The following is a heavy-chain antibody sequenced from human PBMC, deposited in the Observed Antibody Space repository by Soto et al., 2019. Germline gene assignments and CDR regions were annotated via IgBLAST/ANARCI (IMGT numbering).Heavy chain of an antibody. Sequence: PEGSLRLSCAASGFTFSSYAMSWVRQAPGNGLEWVSAISGSGGSTYYADSVKGRFTISRDNSKNTLYLQMNSLRAEDTAVYYCAKDRLAAHLYFDYWGQGSLVTVSS. J-gene: IGHJ4*02. CDR1: GFTFSSYA. V-gene: IGHV3-23*01. CDR2: ISGSGGST. D-gene: IGHD6-13*01. CDR3: AKDRLAAHLYFDY.